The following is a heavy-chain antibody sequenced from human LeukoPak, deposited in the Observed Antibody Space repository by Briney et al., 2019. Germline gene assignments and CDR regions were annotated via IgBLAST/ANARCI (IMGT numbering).Heavy chain of an antibody. J-gene: IGHJ5*02. V-gene: IGHV3-7*01. CDR1: GFTFSSYW. Sequence: PGRSLRLSCAASGFTFSSYWMSWVRQAPGKGLEWVANIKQDGSEKYYVDSVKGRFTISRDNAKNSLYLQMNSLRAEDTAVYYCARDPEAVAGTSWFDPWGQGTLVTVSS. D-gene: IGHD6-19*01. CDR3: ARDPEAVAGTSWFDP. CDR2: IKQDGSEK.